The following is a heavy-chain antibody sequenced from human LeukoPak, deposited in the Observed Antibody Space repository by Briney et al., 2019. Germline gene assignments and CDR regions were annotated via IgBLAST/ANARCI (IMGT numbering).Heavy chain of an antibody. Sequence: SGGSLRLSCAASGFTFSSYAMSWVRQAPGKGLEWVSAISGSGGSTYYADSVKGRFTISRDNSKNTLYLQMNSLRAEDTAVYYCAKDMVVPAASESPSDYWGQGTLVTVSS. D-gene: IGHD2-2*01. CDR1: GFTFSSYA. CDR2: ISGSGGST. V-gene: IGHV3-23*01. CDR3: AKDMVVPAASESPSDY. J-gene: IGHJ4*02.